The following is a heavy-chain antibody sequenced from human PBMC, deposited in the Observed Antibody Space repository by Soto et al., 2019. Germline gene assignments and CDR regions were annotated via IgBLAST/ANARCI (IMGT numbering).Heavy chain of an antibody. CDR1: GFTFSSYS. CDR3: ARESRIAVAEDYYYYGMDV. CDR2: ISSSGSYI. J-gene: IGHJ6*02. V-gene: IGHV3-21*01. Sequence: GGSLRLSCAASGFTFSSYSMNWVRQAPGKGLEWVSSISSSGSYIYYADSVKGRFTISRDNAKNSLYLQMNSLRDEDTAVYYCARESRIAVAEDYYYYGMDVWGQGTTVTVSS. D-gene: IGHD6-19*01.